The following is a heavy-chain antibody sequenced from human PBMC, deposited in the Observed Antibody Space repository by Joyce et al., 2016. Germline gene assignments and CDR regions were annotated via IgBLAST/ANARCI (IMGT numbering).Heavy chain of an antibody. J-gene: IGHJ2*01. V-gene: IGHV4-39*01. Sequence: QLQLQESGPGLVKPSETLSLTCSVSGGSISSCRSYWGGIRQPPGKGLEWVGSIYYSGSTYYNPSLKSRVTISVDTSKKQFSLKLSSVTAADTAVFYCARHAPSSGYYYGARWYFDLWGRGTLVTVSS. CDR3: ARHAPSSGYYYGARWYFDL. CDR1: GGSISSCRSY. D-gene: IGHD3-22*01. CDR2: IYYSGST.